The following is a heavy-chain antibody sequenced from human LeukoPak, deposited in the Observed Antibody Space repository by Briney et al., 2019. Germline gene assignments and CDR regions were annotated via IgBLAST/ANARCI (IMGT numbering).Heavy chain of an antibody. CDR1: GGSISSSSYY. CDR2: IYYSGST. CDR3: AREASGSFDY. Sequence: NASETLSLTCTASGGSISSSSYYWGWIRQPPGKGLEWIGSIYYSGSTYYNPSLKSRVTISVDTSKNQFSLKLSSVTAADTAVYYCAREASGSFDYWGQGTLVTVSS. D-gene: IGHD1-26*01. J-gene: IGHJ4*02. V-gene: IGHV4-39*02.